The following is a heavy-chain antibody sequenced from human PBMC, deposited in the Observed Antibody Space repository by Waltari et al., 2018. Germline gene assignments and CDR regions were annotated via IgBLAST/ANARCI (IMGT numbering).Heavy chain of an antibody. CDR2: ISSSSSYI. CDR3: AVLIRSHCSGGSCPDY. J-gene: IGHJ4*02. V-gene: IGHV3-21*01. D-gene: IGHD2-15*01. Sequence: SGFTFSSYSMNWVRQAPGKGLEWVSSISSSSSYIYYADSVKGRFTISRDNAKNSLYLQMNSLRAEDTAVYYCAVLIRSHCSGGSCPDYWGQGTLVTVSS. CDR1: GFTFSSYS.